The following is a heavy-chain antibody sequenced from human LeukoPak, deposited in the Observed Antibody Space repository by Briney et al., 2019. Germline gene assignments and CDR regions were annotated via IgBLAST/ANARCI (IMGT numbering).Heavy chain of an antibody. J-gene: IGHJ5*02. Sequence: SETLSLTCTVSGGSISSYYWSWIRQPAGKGLEWIGRIYTSGSTNYNPSLKSRVTMSVDTSKNQFSLKLSSVTAADTAVYYCVRDLWGDRDNWFDHWGQGTLVTVSS. CDR3: VRDLWGDRDNWFDH. D-gene: IGHD2-21*01. CDR1: GGSISSYY. V-gene: IGHV4-4*07. CDR2: IYTSGST.